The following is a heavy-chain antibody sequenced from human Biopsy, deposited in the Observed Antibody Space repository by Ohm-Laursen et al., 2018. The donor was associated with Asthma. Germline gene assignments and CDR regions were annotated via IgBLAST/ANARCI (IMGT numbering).Heavy chain of an antibody. D-gene: IGHD6-13*01. CDR2: IYYSGTT. Sequence: SDTLSLTCSLSSGSGGYMRSGNYYWGWIRQPPGKGLEWIGSIYYSGTTYYNRSLESRVTVSADTSKNQFSRKLTSVTAADTAVYYCVRGSSSWHHGPFHYYYGLDVWGQGTTATVSS. CDR3: VRGSSSWHHGPFHYYYGLDV. J-gene: IGHJ6*02. CDR1: SGSGGYMRSGNYY. V-gene: IGHV4-39*01.